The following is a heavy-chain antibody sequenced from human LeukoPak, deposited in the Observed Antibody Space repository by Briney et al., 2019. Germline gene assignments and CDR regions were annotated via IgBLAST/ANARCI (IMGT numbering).Heavy chain of an antibody. CDR1: GGSISSYY. V-gene: IGHV4-59*01. CDR3: ARATYYDFRSGYYPLDS. Sequence: ETLSLTCTVSGGSISSYYWSWIRQPPGQGLEWIGYIYYSGSTNYNPSLKSRVTISVDTSKNQFSLKLSSVTAADTAVYYCARATYYDFRSGYYPLDSWGQGTLVTVSS. CDR2: IYYSGST. D-gene: IGHD3-3*01. J-gene: IGHJ5*01.